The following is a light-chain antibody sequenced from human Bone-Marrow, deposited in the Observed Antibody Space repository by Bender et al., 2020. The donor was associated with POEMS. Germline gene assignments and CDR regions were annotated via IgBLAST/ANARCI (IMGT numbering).Light chain of an antibody. Sequence: QSALTQPASVSGSPGQSITISCTGTSSDVGGYDYVSWYQQHPGKAPTLMIYEVNNRPSGVSIRFSGSTSGNTASLTISGLQAEDEADYYCCSFAGGRTWMFGGGTKVTV. J-gene: IGLJ3*02. V-gene: IGLV2-23*02. CDR1: SSDVGGYDY. CDR3: CSFAGGRTWM. CDR2: EVN.